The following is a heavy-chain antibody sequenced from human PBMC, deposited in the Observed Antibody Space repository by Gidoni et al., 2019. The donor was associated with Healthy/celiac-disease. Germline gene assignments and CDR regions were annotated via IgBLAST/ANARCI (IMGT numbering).Heavy chain of an antibody. Sequence: EVQLVESGGGLVQPGGSLRLSCAASGFTFSSYAMHWVRQAPGKGLEYVSAISSNGGSTYYANSVKGRFTISRDNSKNTLYLQMGSLRAEDMAVYYCARAKNRGDYYYYYGMDVWGQGTTVTVSS. CDR2: ISSNGGST. D-gene: IGHD3-10*01. V-gene: IGHV3-64*01. CDR1: GFTFSSYA. J-gene: IGHJ6*02. CDR3: ARAKNRGDYYYYYGMDV.